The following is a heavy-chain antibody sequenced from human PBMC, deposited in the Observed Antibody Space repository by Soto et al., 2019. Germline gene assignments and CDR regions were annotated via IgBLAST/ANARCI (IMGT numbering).Heavy chain of an antibody. J-gene: IGHJ4*02. CDR1: GDSVSSNSAA. Sequence: SQTLSLTCAISGDSVSSNSAAWDWIRQSPSRGLEWQGRTYYRSKWYNDYAGSVKSRITINPDTSKNQFSLPLNSVTPPDTAVYYCARVEQWLVKTRYFDYWRQGTLVTVSS. CDR3: ARVEQWLVKTRYFDY. CDR2: TYYRSKWYN. D-gene: IGHD6-19*01. V-gene: IGHV6-1*01.